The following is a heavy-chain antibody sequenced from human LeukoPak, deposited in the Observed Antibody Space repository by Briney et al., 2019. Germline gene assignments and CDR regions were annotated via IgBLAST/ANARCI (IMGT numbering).Heavy chain of an antibody. V-gene: IGHV5-51*01. J-gene: IGHJ4*02. D-gene: IGHD3-3*01. CDR2: IYPDVSDK. CDR1: GYSFSSYS. Sequence: GESLKISCKGLGYSFSSYSIGWVRQMPGKGLEWMGIIYPDVSDKRYCASFQGQVTISADKFFSNADLQRSSLKASDTAMYYWARQYYDFWSGYPRQTYYFDYWGQGTLVTVSS. CDR3: ARQYYDFWSGYPRQTYYFDY.